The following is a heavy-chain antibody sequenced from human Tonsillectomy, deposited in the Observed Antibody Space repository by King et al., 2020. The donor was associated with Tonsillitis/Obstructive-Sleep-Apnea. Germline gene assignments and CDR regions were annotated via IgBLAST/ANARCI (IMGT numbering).Heavy chain of an antibody. CDR1: GFTFSSYS. V-gene: IGHV3-48*02. CDR3: ARDKDYAFDI. Sequence: DVQLVESGGGLAQPGGSLRLSCAASGFTFSSYSMNWVRQAPGKGLEWISYISSGSVIVSFADTVKGRLTISRDNAKNSLYLQMNSLRDEDTAVYYCARDKDYAFDIWGQGTMVTVSS. J-gene: IGHJ3*02. CDR2: ISSGSVIV.